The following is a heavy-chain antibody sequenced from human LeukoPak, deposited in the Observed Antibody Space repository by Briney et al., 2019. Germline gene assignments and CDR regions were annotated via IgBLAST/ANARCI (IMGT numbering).Heavy chain of an antibody. D-gene: IGHD6-19*01. J-gene: IGHJ3*02. Sequence: SETLSLTCAVSGYSISSGYYWGWIRQPPGKGLEWIGSIYHSGSTYYDPSLKSRVTISVDTSKNQCSLKLSSVTAADTAVYYCARAVAQWLVSDAFDIWGQGTMVIVSS. CDR1: GYSISSGYY. V-gene: IGHV4-38-2*01. CDR3: ARAVAQWLVSDAFDI. CDR2: IYHSGST.